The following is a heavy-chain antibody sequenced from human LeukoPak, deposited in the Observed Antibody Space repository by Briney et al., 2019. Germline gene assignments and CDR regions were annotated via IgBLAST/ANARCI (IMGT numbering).Heavy chain of an antibody. V-gene: IGHV3-64*01. Sequence: GGSLRLSCAASGFTFRSYAMHWVRQAPGKGLEYVSGISSNGGATYYANSVKGRFTISRDNSKNTLYLQMGSLRAEDMAVYYCARAGPWFGELSDYWGQGTLVTVSS. CDR2: ISSNGGAT. CDR1: GFTFRSYA. D-gene: IGHD3-10*01. CDR3: ARAGPWFGELSDY. J-gene: IGHJ4*02.